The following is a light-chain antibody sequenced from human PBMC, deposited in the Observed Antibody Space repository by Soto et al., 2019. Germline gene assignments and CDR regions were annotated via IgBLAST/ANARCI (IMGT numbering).Light chain of an antibody. CDR3: QQYNSYPYT. Sequence: DIQMTQSPSTVSASVGDAVTITCRASQSISTWLAWYQQKPGKAPNLLIYDASTLESGGPSGFSGSGSGTEFTLTISSLQPDGSATYYCQQYNSYPYTFGQGTKLEIK. CDR2: DAS. V-gene: IGKV1-5*01. CDR1: QSISTW. J-gene: IGKJ2*01.